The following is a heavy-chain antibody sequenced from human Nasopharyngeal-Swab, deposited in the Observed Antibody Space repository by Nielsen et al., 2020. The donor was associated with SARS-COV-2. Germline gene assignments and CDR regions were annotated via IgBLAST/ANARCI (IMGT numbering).Heavy chain of an antibody. CDR1: GFTFSSSA. CDR3: ASPPLDSSGYYYGFHY. J-gene: IGHJ4*02. CDR2: ISYDGSNK. D-gene: IGHD3-22*01. V-gene: IGHV3-30-3*01. Sequence: GGSLRLSCAASGFTFSSSAMHWVRQAPGKGLEWVAVISYDGSNKYFADSVKGRFTISRDNSKNTLYLQMNSPRAEDTAVYYCASPPLDSSGYYYGFHYWGRGTLVTVSS.